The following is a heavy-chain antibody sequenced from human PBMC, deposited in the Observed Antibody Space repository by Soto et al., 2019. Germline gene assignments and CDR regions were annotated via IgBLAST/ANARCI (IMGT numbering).Heavy chain of an antibody. Sequence: QVQLVESGGGVVQPGMSLRLSCAASGFTFSNYGMQCVRQAPGKGLEWVAVVWSDGSNKYYADCVKGRFSIFRDNSKNTLYLQINSMRAEDTAVYYCARRGSGTNSIDYWGQGTLVTVSS. CDR2: VWSDGSNK. D-gene: IGHD1-26*01. V-gene: IGHV3-33*01. CDR3: ARRGSGTNSIDY. CDR1: GFTFSNYG. J-gene: IGHJ4*02.